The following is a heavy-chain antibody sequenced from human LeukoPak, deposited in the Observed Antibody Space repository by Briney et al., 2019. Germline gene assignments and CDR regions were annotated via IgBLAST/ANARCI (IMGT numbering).Heavy chain of an antibody. V-gene: IGHV1-69*04. CDR1: GGTFSSYA. Sequence: SVKVSCKASGGTFSSYAISWVRQAPGQGLEWMGRIIPILGIANYAQKFQGRVTITADKSTSTAYMELSSLRTEDTAVYYCARPGGQWLPINYLGYWGQGTLVTVSS. CDR2: IIPILGIA. CDR3: ARPGGQWLPINYLGY. D-gene: IGHD6-19*01. J-gene: IGHJ4*02.